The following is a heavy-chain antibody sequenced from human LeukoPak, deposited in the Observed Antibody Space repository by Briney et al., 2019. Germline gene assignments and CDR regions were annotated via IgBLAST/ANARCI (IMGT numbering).Heavy chain of an antibody. V-gene: IGHV5-51*01. CDR3: ARRGYCSSTSCYIDY. CDR2: IYPGDSDT. J-gene: IGHJ4*02. Sequence: GESLKISCKGSGYSFTSYWNSWVRQMPGKGLEWMGIIYPGDSDTRYSPSFQGQVTISADKSISTAYLQWSSLKASDTAMYYCARRGYCSSTSCYIDYWCQGTLVTVSS. CDR1: GYSFTSYW. D-gene: IGHD2-2*01.